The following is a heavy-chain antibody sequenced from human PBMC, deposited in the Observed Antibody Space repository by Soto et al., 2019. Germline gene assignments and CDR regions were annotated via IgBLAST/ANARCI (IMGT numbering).Heavy chain of an antibody. V-gene: IGHV4-30-4*01. CDR2: ISYSGST. D-gene: IGHD2-15*01. CDR3: ATMGTPATGLYFFDY. J-gene: IGHJ4*02. Sequence: PSETLSLTCTVSGGSISSGNYYWSWIRQPPGKGLEWIGFISYSGSTYYSTSLKGRVTISVDTSKSQFSLNLSFVTAADTAVYYCATMGTPATGLYFFDYWGQGSLVTVSS. CDR1: GGSISSGNYY.